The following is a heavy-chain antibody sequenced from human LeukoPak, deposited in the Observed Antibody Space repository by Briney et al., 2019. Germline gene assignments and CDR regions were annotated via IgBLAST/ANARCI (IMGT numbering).Heavy chain of an antibody. D-gene: IGHD3-3*01. Sequence: PGRSLRLSCTASGFTFGDYAMSWVRQAPGKGREGVGFIRSKAYGGTTEYAASVKGRFTISRDDSKSIAYLQMNSLKTEDTAVYYCTRSPEYYDFWSGSDYWGQGTLVTVSS. J-gene: IGHJ4*02. CDR2: IRSKAYGGTT. CDR1: GFTFGDYA. V-gene: IGHV3-49*04. CDR3: TRSPEYYDFWSGSDY.